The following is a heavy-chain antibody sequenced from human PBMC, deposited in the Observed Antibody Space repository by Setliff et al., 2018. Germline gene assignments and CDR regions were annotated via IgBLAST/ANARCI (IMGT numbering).Heavy chain of an antibody. J-gene: IGHJ3*02. Sequence: KTSETLSLTCTVSGGSISSYYWSWIRQPPGKGLEWIGYIYYSGSTNYNPSLKSRVTISVDTSKNQFSLKLSSVTAADTAVYYCAREWNYYDSSGYGYAFDIWGQGTMVTVSS. CDR2: IYYSGST. V-gene: IGHV4-59*01. D-gene: IGHD3-22*01. CDR3: AREWNYYDSSGYGYAFDI. CDR1: GGSISSYY.